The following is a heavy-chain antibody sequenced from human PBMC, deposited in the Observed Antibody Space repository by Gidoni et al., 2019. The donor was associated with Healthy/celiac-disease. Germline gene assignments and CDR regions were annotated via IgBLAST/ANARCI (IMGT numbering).Heavy chain of an antibody. Sequence: EVQLLESGGGLVQPGGSLRLSCAASGFTFSSYAMSWVRQAPGKGLEWVSAISGSGGSTYYADSVKGRFTISRDNSKNTLYLQMNSLRAEDTAVYYCASRGGCSSTSCYEDYWGQGTLVTVSS. CDR1: GFTFSSYA. V-gene: IGHV3-23*01. CDR2: ISGSGGST. J-gene: IGHJ4*02. D-gene: IGHD2-2*01. CDR3: ASRGGCSSTSCYEDY.